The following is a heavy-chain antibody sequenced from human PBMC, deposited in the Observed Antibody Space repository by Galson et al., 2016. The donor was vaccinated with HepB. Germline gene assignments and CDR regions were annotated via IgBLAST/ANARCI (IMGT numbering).Heavy chain of an antibody. D-gene: IGHD5-18*01. CDR1: GGSISSSNYF. J-gene: IGHJ4*02. CDR2: IYYSGST. Sequence: ETLSLTCTVSGGSISSSNYFWGWIRQPPGKGLEWIGNIYYSGSTYNNPSLKSRVTISVDTSKNQFSLKLSSVTAADTAVYDCARRYSYGTFDYWGQGTLVTVSS. CDR3: ARRYSYGTFDY. V-gene: IGHV4-39*01.